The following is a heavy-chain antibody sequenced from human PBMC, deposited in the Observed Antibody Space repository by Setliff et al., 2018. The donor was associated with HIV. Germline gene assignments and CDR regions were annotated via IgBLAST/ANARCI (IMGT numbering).Heavy chain of an antibody. CDR3: ARKLLTRPNYYGMDV. Sequence: PGGSLRLSCAGSGFTFDYYAMAWVRQAPGKGLEWVSSVSGNGYTTFYANSVRGRFTVSRDNSKNTLFLQMTSLRAEDTAVYYCARKLLTRPNYYGMDVWGQGTTVTVSS. J-gene: IGHJ6*02. CDR1: GFTFDYYA. V-gene: IGHV3-23*01. CDR2: VSGNGYTT. D-gene: IGHD2-15*01.